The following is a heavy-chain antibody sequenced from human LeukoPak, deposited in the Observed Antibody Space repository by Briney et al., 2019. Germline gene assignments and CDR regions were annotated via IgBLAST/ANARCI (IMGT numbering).Heavy chain of an antibody. CDR2: IYYSGST. J-gene: IGHJ4*02. Sequence: SETLSLTCTVSGGSISSYYWSWIRQPPGKGLEWIGYIYYSGSTNYNPSLKSRVTISVDTSKNQLSLKLSSVTAADTAVYYCARGAGYSSGWYDFDYWGQGTLVTVSS. D-gene: IGHD6-19*01. CDR1: GGSISSYY. V-gene: IGHV4-59*01. CDR3: ARGAGYSSGWYDFDY.